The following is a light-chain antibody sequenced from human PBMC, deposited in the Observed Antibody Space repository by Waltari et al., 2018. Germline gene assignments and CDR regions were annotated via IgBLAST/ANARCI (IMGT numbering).Light chain of an antibody. CDR2: GAS. J-gene: IGKJ2*01. CDR3: QQYGSSAYT. CDR1: QSVSSSY. Sequence: EIVLTQSPGTLSLSPGERATLSCRASQSVSSSYLAWYQQKPGQAPRLLIYGASSRATVIPDRFSGSVSGTDFTLTISRLEPEDFAVYYCQQYGSSAYTFGQGTKLEIK. V-gene: IGKV3-20*01.